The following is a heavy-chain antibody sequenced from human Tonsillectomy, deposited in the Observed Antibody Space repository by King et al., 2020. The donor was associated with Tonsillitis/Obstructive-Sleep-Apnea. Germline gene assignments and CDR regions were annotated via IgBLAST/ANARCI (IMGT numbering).Heavy chain of an antibody. D-gene: IGHD1-1*01. Sequence: QMQESGPGLVKPSETLSLTCTVSVGSISSYYWSWILQPPGKGLYWICYIYSRGSTNSHPSLKSRVTISVDTSKNQFSLKLSSVTAADTAVYYCARVGYDNWFDPWGQGTLVTVSS. CDR3: ARVGYDNWFDP. CDR1: VGSISSYY. CDR2: IYSRGST. J-gene: IGHJ5*02. V-gene: IGHV4-59*01.